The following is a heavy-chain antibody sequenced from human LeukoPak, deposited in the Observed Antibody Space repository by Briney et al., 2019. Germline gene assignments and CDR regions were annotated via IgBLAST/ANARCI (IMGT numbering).Heavy chain of an antibody. CDR1: GYTFTSYG. CDR2: ISAYNGNT. V-gene: IGHV1-18*01. D-gene: IGHD6-19*01. J-gene: IGHJ6*03. CDR3: ARDGSSGWDYYYYMDV. Sequence: ASVKVSCKASGYTFTSYGISWVRQAPGQGVEWMGWISAYNGNTNYAQKLQGRVTMTTDTSTSTAYMELRSLRSDDTALYYCARDGSSGWDYYYYMDVWGKGTTVTVSS.